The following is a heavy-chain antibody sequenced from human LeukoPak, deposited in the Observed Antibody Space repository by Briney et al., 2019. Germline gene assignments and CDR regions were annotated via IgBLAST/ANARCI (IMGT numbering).Heavy chain of an antibody. V-gene: IGHV3-15*01. J-gene: IGHJ4*02. D-gene: IGHD2-2*01. Sequence: GGSLRLSCAASGFTFINAWMSWVRQAPGKGLEWVGRIKSKTDGGTTDYAGTVKGRFTISRDDSKKKLYLQMNSLKAEDTAVYYCTTDIVVVPAGMRGYWGQGTLVTVSS. CDR1: GFTFINAW. CDR2: IKSKTDGGTT. CDR3: TTDIVVVPAGMRGY.